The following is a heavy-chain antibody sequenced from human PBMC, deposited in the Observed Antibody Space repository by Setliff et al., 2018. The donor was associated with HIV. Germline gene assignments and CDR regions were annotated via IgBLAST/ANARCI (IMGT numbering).Heavy chain of an antibody. Sequence: GGSLRLSCAASGFTFSSYEMNWVRQAPGRGLEWISYISASGRTIYYADSVKGRFTISRDNAKNSLYLQMNSLRAEDTAVYYCARDQRVLRYFDWSDNALDFWGQGTLVTVSS. V-gene: IGHV3-48*03. CDR1: GFTFSSYE. D-gene: IGHD3-9*01. CDR3: ARDQRVLRYFDWSDNALDF. CDR2: ISASGRTI. J-gene: IGHJ4*02.